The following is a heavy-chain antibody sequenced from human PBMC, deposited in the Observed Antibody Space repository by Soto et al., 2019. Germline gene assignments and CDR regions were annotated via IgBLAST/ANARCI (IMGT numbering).Heavy chain of an antibody. J-gene: IGHJ6*02. Sequence: QVQLQESGPGLVKPSQTLSLTCTVSGGSISSGDYYWSWIRQPPGKGLEWIGYIYYSGSTYYNPSLKSRVTISVDTSKNQFSLKLSSVTAADTAVYYCARAQLRFLEWLSYPNYYYYGMDVWGQGTTVTVSS. CDR2: IYYSGST. CDR3: ARAQLRFLEWLSYPNYYYYGMDV. D-gene: IGHD3-3*01. CDR1: GGSISSGDYY. V-gene: IGHV4-30-4*01.